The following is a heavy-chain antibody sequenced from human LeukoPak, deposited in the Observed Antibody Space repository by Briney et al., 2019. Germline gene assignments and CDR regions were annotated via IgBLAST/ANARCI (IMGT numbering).Heavy chain of an antibody. Sequence: ASVKVSCKTAGYIFSNYGVAWVRQAPGQGLEWMGWISGYNGNTNYAQKFQGRVTMTTDTSTGTASLELGGLRSGDTAVYFCARGRNYYDSSGHRAYLDYWGQGTLVTVSS. CDR2: ISGYNGNT. CDR1: GYIFSNYG. J-gene: IGHJ4*02. D-gene: IGHD3-22*01. V-gene: IGHV1-18*01. CDR3: ARGRNYYDSSGHRAYLDY.